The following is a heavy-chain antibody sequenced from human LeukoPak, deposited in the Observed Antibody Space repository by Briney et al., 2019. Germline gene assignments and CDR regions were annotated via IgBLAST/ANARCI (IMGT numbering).Heavy chain of an antibody. CDR3: ARVGPYFDY. Sequence: PGGSLRLSCAASGLTVSNNYMSWVRQAPGKGLEWVSVIYSGGSTYYADSVKGRFTISRDNSKNTLYLQMNNLRAEDTAVYYCARVGPYFDYWGQGTLVTVSS. CDR2: IYSGGST. CDR1: GLTVSNNY. V-gene: IGHV3-66*01. J-gene: IGHJ4*02.